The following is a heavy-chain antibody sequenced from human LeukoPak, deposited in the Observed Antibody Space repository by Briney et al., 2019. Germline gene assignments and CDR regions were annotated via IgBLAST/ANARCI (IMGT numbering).Heavy chain of an antibody. Sequence: ASVKVSCKASGYTFTSHYMHWVRQAPEQGLEWMGIINPSGGSTSYAQKFQGRVMITADESTSTAYMELSSLRSEDTAVYYCARRGFFSSGWSSLGAFDIWGQGTMVTVSS. V-gene: IGHV1-46*01. CDR1: GYTFTSHY. CDR3: ARRGFFSSGWSSLGAFDI. J-gene: IGHJ3*02. CDR2: INPSGGST. D-gene: IGHD6-19*01.